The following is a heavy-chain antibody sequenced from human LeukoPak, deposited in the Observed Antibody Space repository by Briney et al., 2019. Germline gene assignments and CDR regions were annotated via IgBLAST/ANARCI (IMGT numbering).Heavy chain of an antibody. D-gene: IGHD3-22*01. Sequence: SETLSLTCSVSAYSISSDNYWRWIPRPPGQGLEWTGGIYHNGSTYYNPSLKSRVTMSVDTSKNQFSLKLSSVTAADTAVYYCARAPRDSSSSNYMRRFDYWGQGTLVTVSS. CDR2: IYHNGST. CDR1: AYSISSDNY. CDR3: ARAPRDSSSSNYMRRFDY. V-gene: IGHV4-38-2*02. J-gene: IGHJ4*02.